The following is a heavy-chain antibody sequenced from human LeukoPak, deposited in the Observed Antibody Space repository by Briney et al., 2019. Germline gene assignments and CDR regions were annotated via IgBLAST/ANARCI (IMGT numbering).Heavy chain of an antibody. CDR1: GFTFSSYG. CDR3: AKDGIVVSYFDY. D-gene: IGHD3-22*01. J-gene: IGHJ4*02. Sequence: GGSLRLSCAASGFTFSSYGIHWVRQAPGKGLEWVAIISYDGSNKYYADSVKGRFTISRDNSKDTLYLQMNSLRAEDTAMYYCAKDGIVVSYFDYWGQGTLVTVSS. CDR2: ISYDGSNK. V-gene: IGHV3-30*18.